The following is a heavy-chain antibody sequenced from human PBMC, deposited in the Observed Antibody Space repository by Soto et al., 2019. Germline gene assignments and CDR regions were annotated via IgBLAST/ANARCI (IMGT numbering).Heavy chain of an antibody. CDR3: ARDANPMIVVALDAFDI. V-gene: IGHV1-18*01. CDR1: GYAFTIYG. J-gene: IGHJ3*02. Sequence: GTSVKVSCTASGYAFTIYGISWVRQAPGQGFEWMGWISAYNGNTNYAQKLQGRVTMTTDTSTSTAYMELRSLRSDDTAVYYCARDANPMIVVALDAFDIWGQGTMVTVSS. CDR2: ISAYNGNT. D-gene: IGHD3-22*01.